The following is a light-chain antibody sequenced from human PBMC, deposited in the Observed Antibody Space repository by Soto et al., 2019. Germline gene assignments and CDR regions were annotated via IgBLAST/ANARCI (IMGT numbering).Light chain of an antibody. Sequence: EIVTTQSPATLSVSPGERATLSCRASQSVSSNLAWYQQKPGQAPRLLIYGASTRATGIPARFSGSGSGTDFTLTISSLQAEDVAVYYCQQYYSTPLTFGGGTKVDIK. V-gene: IGKV3-15*01. CDR3: QQYYSTPLT. CDR1: QSVSSN. CDR2: GAS. J-gene: IGKJ4*01.